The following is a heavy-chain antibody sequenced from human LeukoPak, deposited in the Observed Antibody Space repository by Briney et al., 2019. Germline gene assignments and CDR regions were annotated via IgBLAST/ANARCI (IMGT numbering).Heavy chain of an antibody. CDR2: IYYCGST. J-gene: IGHJ3*02. CDR1: GGSISSYY. CDR3: ARTYDRSKNGAFDI. V-gene: IGHV4-59*01. Sequence: SETLSLTCTVSGGSISSYYWSWIRQPPGKGLEWIGYIYYCGSTNYNPSLKSRVTISVDTSKNQFSLKLSSVTAAGTAVYYWARTYDRSKNGAFDIWGQGTMVTLPS. D-gene: IGHD3-22*01.